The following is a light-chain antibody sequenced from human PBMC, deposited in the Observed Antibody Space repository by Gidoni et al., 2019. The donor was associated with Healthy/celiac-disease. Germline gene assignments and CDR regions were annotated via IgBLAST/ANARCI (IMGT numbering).Light chain of an antibody. CDR1: QSISSY. CDR3: QQSYSTPYT. Sequence: IQMTQYPSSLSASVVDRGTIPCRASQSISSYLNWYQQKPRKAPTLLIYSASSLQSSVPSRFCGSGSGTDFSLTISSLQPDDFATYYCQQSYSTPYTFGQGTKLEIK. V-gene: IGKV1-39*01. CDR2: SAS. J-gene: IGKJ2*01.